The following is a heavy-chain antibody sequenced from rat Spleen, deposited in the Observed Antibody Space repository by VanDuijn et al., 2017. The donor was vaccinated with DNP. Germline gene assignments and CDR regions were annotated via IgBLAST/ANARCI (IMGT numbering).Heavy chain of an antibody. CDR2: INKDGSTI. J-gene: IGHJ2*01. Sequence: EVKLVESGGGLVEPGRSLKLSCAASGFNFNDHWMGWVRQAPGKGLEWIGEINKDGSTINYTPSLKDKFAISRDNAQNNLYLQMSKLGSEDTAIYYCARIRILRIIISFDNWGQGVMVTVSS. D-gene: IGHD1-6*01. CDR1: GFNFNDHW. V-gene: IGHV4-2*01. CDR3: ARIRILRIIISFDN.